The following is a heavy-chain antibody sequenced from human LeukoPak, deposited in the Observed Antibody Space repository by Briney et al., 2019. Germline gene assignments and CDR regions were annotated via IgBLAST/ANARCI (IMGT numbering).Heavy chain of an antibody. CDR1: GFPFRNYA. V-gene: IGHV3-30*04. CDR2: ISDDGFDK. J-gene: IGHJ4*02. CDR3: ARDRQDDFWSGYAHY. Sequence: GSLSLSFVGSGFPFRNYAFHWVRQAPGKGLEWLAVISDDGFDKYYADSVKGRFTMSRDDANNTVYLHLDSLRVEDTAFYYCARDRQDDFWSGYAHYWGQGTLVTVSS. D-gene: IGHD3-3*01.